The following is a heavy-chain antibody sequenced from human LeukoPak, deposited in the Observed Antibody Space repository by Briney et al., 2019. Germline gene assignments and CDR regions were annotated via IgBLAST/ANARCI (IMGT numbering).Heavy chain of an antibody. CDR2: IIPILGIA. CDR1: GGTFSSYA. D-gene: IGHD3-22*01. V-gene: IGHV1-69*04. J-gene: IGHJ5*02. Sequence: SVKVSCKASGGTFSSYAISWVRQAPGQGLEWMGRIIPILGIANYAQKFQGRVTITADKSTSTAYMELSSLRSEDTAVYYCASHKGGSGYYRWGQGTLVTVSS. CDR3: ASHKGGSGYYR.